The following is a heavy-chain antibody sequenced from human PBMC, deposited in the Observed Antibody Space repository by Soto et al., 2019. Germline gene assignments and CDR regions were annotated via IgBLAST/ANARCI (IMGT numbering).Heavy chain of an antibody. Sequence: ASVKVSCKASGYTFTGYYMHWVRQAPGQGLEWMGWVNPNTGLTRYAQKFQDRVTMTRDTSINTAYMELSRLTSDDTAVYYCTTLRYDPWGQGTRVTVS. V-gene: IGHV1-2*02. CDR1: GYTFTGYY. CDR2: VNPNTGLT. CDR3: TTLRYDP. J-gene: IGHJ5*02.